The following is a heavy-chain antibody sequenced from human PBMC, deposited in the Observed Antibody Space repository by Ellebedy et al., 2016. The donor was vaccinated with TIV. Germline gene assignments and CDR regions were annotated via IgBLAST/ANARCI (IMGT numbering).Heavy chain of an antibody. CDR2: ISAGASST. V-gene: IGHV3-23*01. J-gene: IGHJ4*02. D-gene: IGHD3-22*01. CDR1: GFTFSTFA. CDR3: AKGSSSGYNYDRVGFAY. Sequence: GESLKISCAASGFTFSTFAMHWVRQAPGKGLEWVSVISAGASSTYYGDSVKGRFTISRDNSKNPLFLQMNSLRAEDTAVYYCAKGSSSGYNYDRVGFAYWGQGILVTVSS.